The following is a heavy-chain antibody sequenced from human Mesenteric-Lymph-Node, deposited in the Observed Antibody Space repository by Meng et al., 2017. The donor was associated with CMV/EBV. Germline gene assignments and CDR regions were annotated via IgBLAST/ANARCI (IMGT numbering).Heavy chain of an antibody. J-gene: IGHJ4*02. V-gene: IGHV3-23*01. CDR3: AKGGTGTSYAV. CDR2: LSDSGGRT. D-gene: IGHD1-7*01. CDR1: GFTFGSYG. Sequence: ETLSLTCAASGFTFGSYGMTWVRQAPGKGLEWVSTLSDSGGRTYYADSVKGRFTISRDNSKNTLYLQMNNLRAEDTAVYYCAKGGTGTSYAVWGQGTLVTVSS.